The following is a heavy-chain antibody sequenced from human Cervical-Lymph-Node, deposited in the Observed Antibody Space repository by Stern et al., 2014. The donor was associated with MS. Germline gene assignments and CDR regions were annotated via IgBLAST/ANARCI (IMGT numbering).Heavy chain of an antibody. CDR1: GGSISSGTYF. D-gene: IGHD2-2*01. CDR3: ARKGAIVPAAIENWFDS. CDR2: IYHSGST. V-gene: IGHV4-31*03. J-gene: IGHJ5*01. Sequence: QLQLQESGPGLVKPSQTLSLTCTVSGGSISSGTYFWSWIRQHPGKGLEWIGYIYHSGSTYYNPSLKSRVTISVDTYKNQFSLNLTSVTAADTAVYYCARKGAIVPAAIENWFDSWGQGTLVTVSS.